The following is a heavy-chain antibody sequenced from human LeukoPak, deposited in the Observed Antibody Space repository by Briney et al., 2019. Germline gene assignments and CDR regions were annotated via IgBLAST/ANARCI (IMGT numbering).Heavy chain of an antibody. CDR1: CVSISRSSYY. Sequence: SETLSLTCTVACVSISRSSYYWGWLRQPPGKGLEWIVSIYYSGSTYYNPSLKSLFTISVDPCKNQFSPQLSSVTAADTAVYSCARSGGRYYYGSGSYYPFDYWGQGTLVTVSS. V-gene: IGHV4-39*07. D-gene: IGHD3-10*01. CDR2: IYYSGST. J-gene: IGHJ4*02. CDR3: ARSGGRYYYGSGSYYPFDY.